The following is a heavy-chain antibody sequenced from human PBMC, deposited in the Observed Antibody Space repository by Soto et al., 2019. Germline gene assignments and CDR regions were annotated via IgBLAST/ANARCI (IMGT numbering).Heavy chain of an antibody. D-gene: IGHD3-16*01. CDR3: ATNRRVSVTFGGTPLDY. V-gene: IGHV3-30*03. J-gene: IGHJ4*02. CDR2: ISYDGSNK. Sequence: GGSLRLSCAASGFTFSSYGMHWVRQAPGKGLEWVAVISYDGSNKYYADSVKGRFTISRDNSKNTLYLQMNSLRAEDTAVYYCATNRRVSVTFGGTPLDYWGQGTLVTVSS. CDR1: GFTFSSYG.